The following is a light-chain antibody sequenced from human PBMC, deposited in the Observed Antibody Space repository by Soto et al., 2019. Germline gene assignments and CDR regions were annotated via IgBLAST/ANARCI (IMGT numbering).Light chain of an antibody. V-gene: IGLV2-14*02. CDR3: ETWDFSLNTVV. Sequence: QSALTQPASVSGSPGQSITISCTGTSSDVGSYNLVSWYQQHPGKAPKLMIYDNNKRPSGIPDRFTGSKSVTSATLDITGLQTGDEADYYCETWDFSLNTVVFGGGTKVTVL. J-gene: IGLJ2*01. CDR2: DNN. CDR1: SSDVGSYNL.